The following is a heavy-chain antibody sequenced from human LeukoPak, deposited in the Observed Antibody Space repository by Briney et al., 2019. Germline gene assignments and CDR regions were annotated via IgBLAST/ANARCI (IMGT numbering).Heavy chain of an antibody. J-gene: IGHJ4*02. V-gene: IGHV1-46*01. D-gene: IGHD3-22*01. CDR2: INPSGGST. CDR3: ARGGSYYDSSGYYNGY. CDR1: GYTFTSYY. Sequence: GASVKVSCKASGYTFTSYYMHWVRQAPGQGLEWMGIINPSGGSTSYAQKFQGRATMTRDTSTSTVYMELSSLRSEDTAVYYCARGGSYYDSSGYYNGYWGQGTLVTVSS.